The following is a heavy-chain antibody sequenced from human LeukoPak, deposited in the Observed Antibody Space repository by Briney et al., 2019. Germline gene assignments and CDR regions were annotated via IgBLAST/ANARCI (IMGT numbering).Heavy chain of an antibody. CDR1: GYTFTSYG. J-gene: IGHJ6*03. Sequence: GASVKVSCKASGYTFTSYGISWVRQAPGQGLEWMGWISAYNGNTNYAQKLQGRVTMTTDTSTSTAYMELRSLRSDDTAVYYCARVEVHPRRYFYYMDVWGKGTTVTISS. CDR3: ARVEVHPRRYFYYMDV. CDR2: ISAYNGNT. V-gene: IGHV1-18*01. D-gene: IGHD3-10*01.